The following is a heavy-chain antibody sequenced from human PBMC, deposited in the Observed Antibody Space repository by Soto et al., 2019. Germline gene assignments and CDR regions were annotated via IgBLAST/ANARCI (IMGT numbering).Heavy chain of an antibody. CDR1: GGSVSSGSYY. J-gene: IGHJ4*02. D-gene: IGHD1-7*01. V-gene: IGHV4-61*01. CDR3: ARGIGTTGATLGY. CDR2: IYYSGST. Sequence: QVQLQESGPGLVKPSETLSLTCTVSGGSVSSGSYYWSWIRQPPGKGLEWIGYIYYSGSTNYNPSLKSRVTLSVDTSKNQFSLKLSSVTAADTAVYYCARGIGTTGATLGYWGQGTLVTVSS.